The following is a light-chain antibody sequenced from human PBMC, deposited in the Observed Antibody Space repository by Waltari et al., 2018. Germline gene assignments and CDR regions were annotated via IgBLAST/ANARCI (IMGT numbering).Light chain of an antibody. Sequence: QSALTQPASVSGSPGQSITISSSGTDSDVGAYDFFPWYQQHPGKAPHLIIYEVSNRPSGISNRFSASKSGNTASLTISGLQAEDEADYYCSSYTTSSAPGVFGTGTRVTVL. CDR3: SSYTTSSAPGV. J-gene: IGLJ1*01. CDR2: EVS. CDR1: DSDVGAYDF. V-gene: IGLV2-14*01.